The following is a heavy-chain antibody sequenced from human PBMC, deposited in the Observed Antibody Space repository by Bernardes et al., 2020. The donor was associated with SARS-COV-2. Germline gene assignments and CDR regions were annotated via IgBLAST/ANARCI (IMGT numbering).Heavy chain of an antibody. J-gene: IGHJ5*02. Sequence: ASVKVSCKASGYTFTGYYMHWVRQAPGQGLEWMGWINPNSGGTNYAQKFQGRVTMTRDTSISTAYMELSRLRSDDTAVYYCARENEGYCSSTSCYNHWFDPWGQGTLVTVSS. V-gene: IGHV1-2*02. D-gene: IGHD2-2*02. CDR3: ARENEGYCSSTSCYNHWFDP. CDR1: GYTFTGYY. CDR2: INPNSGGT.